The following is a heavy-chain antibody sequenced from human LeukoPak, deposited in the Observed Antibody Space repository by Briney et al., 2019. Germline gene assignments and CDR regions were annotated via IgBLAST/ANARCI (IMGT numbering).Heavy chain of an antibody. J-gene: IGHJ3*02. Sequence: GGSLRLSCAASGFTLDDYAMGWVRHAPGKGLGWVSGISWNSGSIIYADSVKGRFTISRDNAKNSLYLQMNSLRAEDTALYYCAKDSGYSGSYDAFDIWGQGTMVTVSS. CDR3: AKDSGYSGSYDAFDI. CDR1: GFTLDDYA. D-gene: IGHD1-26*01. CDR2: ISWNSGSI. V-gene: IGHV3-9*01.